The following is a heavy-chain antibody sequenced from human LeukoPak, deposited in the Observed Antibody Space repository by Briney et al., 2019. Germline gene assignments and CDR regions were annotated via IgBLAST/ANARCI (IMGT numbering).Heavy chain of an antibody. D-gene: IGHD6-13*01. J-gene: IGHJ5*02. CDR2: FDPEDVET. V-gene: IGHV1-24*01. CDR1: GYTLTELS. CDR3: ATVQYSSSWHWFDP. Sequence: GASVKVSCKVSGYTLTELSMHWVRQAPGKGLEWMGGFDPEDVETIYTQKFQGRVTMTEDTSTDTAYMELSSLRYEDTAVYYCATVQYSSSWHWFDPWGQGTLVTVSS.